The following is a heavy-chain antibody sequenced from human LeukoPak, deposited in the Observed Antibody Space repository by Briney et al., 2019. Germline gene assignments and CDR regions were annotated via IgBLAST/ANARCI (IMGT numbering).Heavy chain of an antibody. J-gene: IGHJ4*02. V-gene: IGHV3-21*01. CDR2: ISSSSSYI. D-gene: IGHD3-10*01. CDR3: ARVPLWFGGNFFDY. CDR1: GFTFSSYS. Sequence: GGSLRLSCAASGFTFSSYSMNWVRQAPGKGLEWVSSISSSSSYIYYADSVKGRFTISRDNAKNSLYLQMNSLRAEDTAVYYCARVPLWFGGNFFDYWGQGTLVTVSS.